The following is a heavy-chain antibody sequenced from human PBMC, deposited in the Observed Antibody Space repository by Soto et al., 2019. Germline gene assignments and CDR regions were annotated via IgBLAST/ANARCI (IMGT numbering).Heavy chain of an antibody. V-gene: IGHV1-69*02. D-gene: IGHD6-19*01. J-gene: IGHJ4*02. CDR1: GGTFSSYT. CDR3: ARVPQYSSGWAYFDY. CDR2: IIPILGIA. Sequence: QVQLVQSGAEVKKPGSSVKVSCKASGGTFSSYTISWVRQAPGQGLEWMGRIIPILGIANYAQKFQGRVTIPADKSTSTAYMELSSLRSEDTAVYYCARVPQYSSGWAYFDYWGQGTLVTVSS.